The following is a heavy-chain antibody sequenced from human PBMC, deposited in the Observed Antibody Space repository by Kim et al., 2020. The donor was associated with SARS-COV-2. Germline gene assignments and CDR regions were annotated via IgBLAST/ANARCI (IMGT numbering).Heavy chain of an antibody. Sequence: GGSLRLSCAASGFTFSPYSMNWVRQAPGKGLEWVSSISSSSSYIFYADSVKGRFTISRDNAKNSLFLQMNSLRAEDTAVYYCARDRVTAAGTRHFDYWGQGTLVTVSS. J-gene: IGHJ4*02. CDR3: ARDRVTAAGTRHFDY. V-gene: IGHV3-21*01. CDR2: ISSSSSYI. D-gene: IGHD6-13*01. CDR1: GFTFSPYS.